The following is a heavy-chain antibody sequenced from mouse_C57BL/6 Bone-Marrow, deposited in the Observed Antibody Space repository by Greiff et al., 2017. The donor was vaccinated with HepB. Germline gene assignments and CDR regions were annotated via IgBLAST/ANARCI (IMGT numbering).Heavy chain of an antibody. CDR1: GYTFTSYW. D-gene: IGHD1-1*01. CDR2: IYPGNSDT. J-gene: IGHJ3*01. Sequence: VQLQQSGTVLARPGASVKMSCKTSGYTFTSYWMHWVNQRPGQGLEWIGAIYPGNSDTSYNQKFKGKAKLTAVTSASTAYMELSSLTNEDSAVYYGTQEGPYYYGSSYRIAYWGQGTLVTVSA. CDR3: TQEGPYYYGSSYRIAY. V-gene: IGHV1-5*01.